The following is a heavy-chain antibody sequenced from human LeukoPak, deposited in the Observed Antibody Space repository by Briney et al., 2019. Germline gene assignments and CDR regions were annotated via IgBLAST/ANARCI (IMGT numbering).Heavy chain of an antibody. CDR3: AKGNILTGPPDS. CDR2: INWDGDIT. CDR1: GFTFDDYT. D-gene: IGHD3-9*01. V-gene: IGHV3-43*01. Sequence: GGSLRLSCAASGFTFDDYTMHWVRQPPGKGLDWVSLINWDGDITEYADSVKGLFTISRDNSKNSLFLQMNSLRTEDTALYYCAKGNILTGPPDSWGQGTLVTVSS. J-gene: IGHJ4*02.